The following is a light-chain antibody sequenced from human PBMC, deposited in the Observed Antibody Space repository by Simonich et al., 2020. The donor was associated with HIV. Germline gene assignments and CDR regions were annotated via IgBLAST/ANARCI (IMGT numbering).Light chain of an antibody. Sequence: EIVMTQSPATLSVSPGERSTLSCRDGQSVSNNLAWYQQKPGQAPRLLIYGASTRATGIPARFSGSGSGTEFTLTITSMQSEDFAVYYCQQYNYWLITFGQGTRLEIK. CDR2: GAS. J-gene: IGKJ5*01. CDR1: QSVSNN. CDR3: QQYNYWLIT. V-gene: IGKV3-15*01.